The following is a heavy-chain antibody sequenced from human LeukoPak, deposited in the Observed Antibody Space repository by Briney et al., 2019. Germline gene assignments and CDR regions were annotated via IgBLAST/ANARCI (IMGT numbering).Heavy chain of an antibody. D-gene: IGHD2-2*01. CDR3: ARDAGGYCSSTSCPTGYFQH. V-gene: IGHV1-46*03. CDR1: GYTFTSYY. J-gene: IGHJ1*01. CDR2: INPSGGST. Sequence: GASVKVSCKASGYTFTSYYMHWVRQAPGHGLEWMGIINPSGGSTSYAQKFQGRVTMTRDTSTSTVYMELSSLRSEDTAVYYCARDAGGYCSSTSCPTGYFQHWGQGTLVTVSS.